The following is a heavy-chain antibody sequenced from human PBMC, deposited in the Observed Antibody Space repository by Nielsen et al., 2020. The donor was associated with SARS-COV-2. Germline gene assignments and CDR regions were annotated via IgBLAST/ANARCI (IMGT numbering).Heavy chain of an antibody. V-gene: IGHV3-7*01. D-gene: IGHD2-21*02. Sequence: GESLKISCSASGFTFSRHWMSWVRQAPGKGLEWVANIKQDGSEKYYVGSVKGRFTISRDNAKNSLYLQMNSLRVEDTAVYYCARAGHDFWYFDLWGRGTLVTVSS. J-gene: IGHJ2*01. CDR1: GFTFSRHW. CDR3: ARAGHDFWYFDL. CDR2: IKQDGSEK.